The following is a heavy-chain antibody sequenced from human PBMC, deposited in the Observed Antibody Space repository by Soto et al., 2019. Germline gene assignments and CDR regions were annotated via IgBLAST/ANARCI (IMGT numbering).Heavy chain of an antibody. V-gene: IGHV3-11*01. D-gene: IGHD2-2*01. Sequence: GGSLRLSCAASGFTFSDYYMTWIRQTPGKGLEWVSYISNSGSNKYYADAVKGRFTISRDNAENSLYLQMNSLRAEDTAMYYCAAYCSSPNCYFDYWGQGALVTVSS. J-gene: IGHJ4*02. CDR2: ISNSGSNK. CDR3: AAYCSSPNCYFDY. CDR1: GFTFSDYY.